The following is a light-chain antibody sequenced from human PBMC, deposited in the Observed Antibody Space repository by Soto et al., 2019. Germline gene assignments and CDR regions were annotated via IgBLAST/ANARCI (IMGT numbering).Light chain of an antibody. J-gene: IGKJ1*01. V-gene: IGKV1-9*01. Sequence: IQMTQSPSTLSGSVGDRVTITCRASHGISSYLAWYQQKPGKAPELLIYAASTLQSGVPSRFSGSGSGTDFTLTISSLQPEDSATYYCQQLNTYPPWTFGQGTKVDIK. CDR2: AAS. CDR1: HGISSY. CDR3: QQLNTYPPWT.